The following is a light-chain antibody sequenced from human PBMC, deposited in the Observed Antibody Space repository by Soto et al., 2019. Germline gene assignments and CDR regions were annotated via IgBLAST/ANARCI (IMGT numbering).Light chain of an antibody. J-gene: IGKJ1*01. Sequence: EVVLTQSPATLYLSPGERATLSCRASQDVAEHLAWYQQNPGQPPRLLIYDPAKRATGIPARCSGSGSGTDFTLTISTLEPEDLAGDFCQQRAHWPPGTFGHGTQVEMK. CDR3: QQRAHWPPGT. CDR2: DPA. CDR1: QDVAEH. V-gene: IGKV3-11*01.